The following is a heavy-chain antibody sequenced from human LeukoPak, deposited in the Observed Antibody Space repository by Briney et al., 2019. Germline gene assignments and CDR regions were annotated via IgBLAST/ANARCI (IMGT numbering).Heavy chain of an antibody. V-gene: IGHV4-4*02. CDR1: GGSISSSNW. J-gene: IGHJ6*03. D-gene: IGHD3-9*01. CDR2: IYHSGST. Sequence: PSGTLSLTCAVSGGSISSSNWWSWVRQPPGKGLECIGEIYHSGSTNYNPSLKSRVTISVDKSKNQFSLKLSSVTAADTAVYYCARGGILTGYLNYYYYYYMDVWGKGTTVTVSS. CDR3: ARGGILTGYLNYYYYYYMDV.